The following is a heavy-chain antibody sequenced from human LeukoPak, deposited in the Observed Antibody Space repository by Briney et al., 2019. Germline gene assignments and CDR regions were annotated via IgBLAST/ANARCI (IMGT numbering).Heavy chain of an antibody. D-gene: IGHD6-19*01. Sequence: ASVTVSCKASGYTFTTYAMHWMRQAPGQGLEWMGWINAGNGDTKYSQKFQGRVTITRDTSATTAYMELSSLRSEDTAVYYCARDGRIAVTSKDNYYCGMDVWGQGTTVTV. CDR1: GYTFTTYA. J-gene: IGHJ6*02. V-gene: IGHV1-3*01. CDR2: INAGNGDT. CDR3: ARDGRIAVTSKDNYYCGMDV.